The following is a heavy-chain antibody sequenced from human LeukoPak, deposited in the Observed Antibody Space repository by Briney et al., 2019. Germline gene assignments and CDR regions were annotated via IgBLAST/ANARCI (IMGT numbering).Heavy chain of an antibody. Sequence: GASVKVSCKASGYTFTGYYMHWVRQAPGQGLEWMGWINPNSGGTNYAQKFQGRVTMTRDTSISTAYMELSSLRSEDTAVYYCASLNRPATLYCSGGSCLRGYNWFDPWGQGTLVTVFS. CDR3: ASLNRPATLYCSGGSCLRGYNWFDP. CDR2: INPNSGGT. J-gene: IGHJ5*02. CDR1: GYTFTGYY. V-gene: IGHV1-2*02. D-gene: IGHD2-15*01.